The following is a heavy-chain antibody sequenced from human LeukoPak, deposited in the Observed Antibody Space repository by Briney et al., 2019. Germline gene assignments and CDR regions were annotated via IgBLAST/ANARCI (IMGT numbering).Heavy chain of an antibody. J-gene: IGHJ3*01. CDR2: ISAYNGNT. D-gene: IGHD6-19*01. CDR1: GYTFTSYG. Sequence: ASVKVSCKASGYTFTSYGISWVRQAPGQGLEWMGWISAYNGNTNYAQKLQGRVTMTTDTSTSTAYMELRSLRSDDTAVYYCARDLGIAVAEAFAAWGQGTIVTVSS. CDR3: ARDLGIAVAEAFAA. V-gene: IGHV1-18*01.